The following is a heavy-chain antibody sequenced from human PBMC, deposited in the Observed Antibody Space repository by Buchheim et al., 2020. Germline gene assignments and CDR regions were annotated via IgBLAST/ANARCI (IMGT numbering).Heavy chain of an antibody. CDR2: ISSSSSYI. Sequence: EVQLVESGGGLVKPGGSLRLSCAASGFTFSSYSMNWVRQAPGKGLEWVSSISSSSSYIYYADSVKGRFTISRDNAKNSLYLQMNSLRAEDTAVYYCARMHSSSWKHTRGGGFDYWGQGTL. J-gene: IGHJ4*02. D-gene: IGHD6-13*01. CDR3: ARMHSSSWKHTRGGGFDY. CDR1: GFTFSSYS. V-gene: IGHV3-21*01.